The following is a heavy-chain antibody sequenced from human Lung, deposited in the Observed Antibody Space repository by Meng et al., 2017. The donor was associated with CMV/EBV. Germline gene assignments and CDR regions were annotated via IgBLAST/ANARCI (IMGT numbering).Heavy chain of an antibody. Sequence: GEXXTISCAASGFTVSDNYMSWVRQAPGKGLEWVSVIYSGGSTYYADSVKGRFTISRDNSKNTLYLQMNSLRAEDTAVYYCARDLEWFGSGGYFGMDVWGKGTXVTVSS. CDR3: ARDLEWFGSGGYFGMDV. CDR1: GFTVSDNY. D-gene: IGHD3-10*01. V-gene: IGHV3-66*02. J-gene: IGHJ6*04. CDR2: IYSGGST.